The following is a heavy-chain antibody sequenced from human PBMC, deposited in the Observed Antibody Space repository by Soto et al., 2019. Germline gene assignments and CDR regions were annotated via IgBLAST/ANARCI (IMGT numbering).Heavy chain of an antibody. CDR1: GGSFSGYY. V-gene: IGHV4-34*01. CDR2: LHHRGST. Sequence: QVQLQQWGAGLLKPSETLSLTSAVSGGSFSGYYWSWIRQPPGKGLEWSGELHHRGSTNYNPSLKSRVTTSVETTNNQLSLQLTSVAAADTAVYYCANRRSLESRSWFHNWFDTWGQGTLVTVSS. CDR3: ANRRSLESRSWFHNWFDT. D-gene: IGHD6-13*01. J-gene: IGHJ5*02.